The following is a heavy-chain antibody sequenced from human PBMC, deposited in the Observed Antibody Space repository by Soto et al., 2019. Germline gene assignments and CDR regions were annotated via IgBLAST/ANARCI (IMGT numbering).Heavy chain of an antibody. CDR3: ATPLPYDSSGYFYDY. CDR2: ISYDVTYK. CDR1: GFAFSTYG. J-gene: IGHJ4*02. Sequence: PGGSLRLSCAASGFAFSTYGMHWVRQAPGKGLEWVAMISYDVTYKYYADSVKGRFTISRDNSKNTLYLQMTSLRVEDTAMYYCATPLPYDSSGYFYDYWGQGTLVTVYS. V-gene: IGHV3-30*03. D-gene: IGHD3-22*01.